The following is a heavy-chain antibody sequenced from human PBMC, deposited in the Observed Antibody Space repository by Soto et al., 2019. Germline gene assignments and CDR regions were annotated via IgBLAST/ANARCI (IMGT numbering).Heavy chain of an antibody. CDR3: ARDRVPYYDSSGYYSYYFDY. V-gene: IGHV4-30-4*01. J-gene: IGHJ4*02. Sequence: QVQLQESGPGLVKPSQTLSLTCTVSGGSISSGDYYWSWIRQPPGKGLEWIGYIYYSGSTYYNPSRKSRVTISVHTSKNQFSLKLSSVTAADTAVYYCARDRVPYYDSSGYYSYYFDYWGQGTLVTVSS. CDR1: GGSISSGDYY. CDR2: IYYSGST. D-gene: IGHD3-22*01.